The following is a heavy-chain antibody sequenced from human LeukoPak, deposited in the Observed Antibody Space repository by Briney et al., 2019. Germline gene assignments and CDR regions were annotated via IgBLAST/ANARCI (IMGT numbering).Heavy chain of an antibody. CDR2: ISGSGGST. CDR1: GFTFSSYA. J-gene: IGHJ4*02. D-gene: IGHD3-22*01. CDR3: AKDPGYYDSSGTTY. Sequence: SGGSLRLSCAASGFTFSSYAMSWVRQAPGKGQEWVSAISGSGGSTYYADSVKGRFTISRDNSKNTLYLQMNSLRAEDTAVYYCAKDPGYYDSSGTTYWGQGTLVTVSS. V-gene: IGHV3-23*01.